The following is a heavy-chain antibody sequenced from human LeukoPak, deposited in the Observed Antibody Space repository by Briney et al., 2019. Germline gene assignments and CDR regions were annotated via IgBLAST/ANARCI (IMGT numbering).Heavy chain of an antibody. V-gene: IGHV1-2*06. CDR3: AREARSGSYRHFDY. CDR2: INPNSGGT. D-gene: IGHD1-26*01. Sequence: ASVKVSCKASGYTFTSYGISWVRQAPGQGLEWMGRINPNSGGTNYAQKFQGRVTMTRDTSISTAYMELSRLRSDDTAVYYCAREARSGSYRHFDYWGQGTLVTVSS. J-gene: IGHJ4*02. CDR1: GYTFTSYG.